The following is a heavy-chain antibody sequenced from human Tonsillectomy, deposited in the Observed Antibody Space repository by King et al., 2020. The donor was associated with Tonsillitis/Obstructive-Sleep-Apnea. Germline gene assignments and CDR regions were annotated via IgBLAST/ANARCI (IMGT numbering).Heavy chain of an antibody. Sequence: QVQLQESGPGLVKHSQTLSLTCTVSGGSISSGGYYWSWIRQHPGKGLEWIGYIYYSGSTYYNPSLKSLVTISVDTSKNQFSLKLSSVTAADTAVYYCARGRTAVALDYWGQETLVTVSS. CDR1: GGSISSGGYY. CDR2: IYYSGST. CDR3: ARGRTAVALDY. V-gene: IGHV4-31*01. D-gene: IGHD6-19*01. J-gene: IGHJ4*02.